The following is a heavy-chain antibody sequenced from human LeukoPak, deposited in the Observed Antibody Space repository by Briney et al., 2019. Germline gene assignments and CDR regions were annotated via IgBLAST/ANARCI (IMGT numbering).Heavy chain of an antibody. D-gene: IGHD2-2*01. CDR3: ARAGIVVVPAAMGTVAFDI. CDR2: MNPDGSEK. CDR1: GFTFSSYW. Sequence: GGSLRLSCAASGFTFSSYWMSWVRQAPGKGLEWVANMNPDGSEKYFLDSVKGRFTISRDNSKDTLYLQMNSLRAEDTAVYYCARAGIVVVPAAMGTVAFDIWGQGTMVTVSS. J-gene: IGHJ3*02. V-gene: IGHV3-7*01.